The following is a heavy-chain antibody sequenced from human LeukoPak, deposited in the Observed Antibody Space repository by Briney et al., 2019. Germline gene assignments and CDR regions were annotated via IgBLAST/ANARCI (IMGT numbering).Heavy chain of an antibody. CDR3: TTLTTVTTMERTFDY. D-gene: IGHD4-17*01. CDR2: IKSKTVGGTT. J-gene: IGHJ4*02. Sequence: PGGSLRLSCAASGFTFSNAWMSWVRQAPGKGLEWVGRIKSKTVGGTTDYAAPVKGRFTISRDDSKNTLYLQMNSLKTEDTAVYYCTTLTTVTTMERTFDYWGRGTLVTVSS. CDR1: GFTFSNAW. V-gene: IGHV3-15*01.